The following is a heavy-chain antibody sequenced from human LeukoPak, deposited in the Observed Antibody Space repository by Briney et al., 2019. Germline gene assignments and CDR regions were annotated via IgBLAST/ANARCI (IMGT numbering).Heavy chain of an antibody. J-gene: IGHJ4*02. CDR2: INSDGSST. Sequence: GGSLRLSCAASGFTFSSYWMHWVRQAPGKGLVWVSRINSDGSSTTYADSVKGRFTISRDNAKNTLFLQMNSLRVEDTAVYYCARPSRPYFYDSSGAPFDYWGQGTLVTVSS. CDR3: ARPSRPYFYDSSGAPFDY. CDR1: GFTFSSYW. V-gene: IGHV3-74*01. D-gene: IGHD3-22*01.